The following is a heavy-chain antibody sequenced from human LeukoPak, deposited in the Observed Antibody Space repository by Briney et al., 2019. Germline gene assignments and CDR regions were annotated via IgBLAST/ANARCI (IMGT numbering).Heavy chain of an antibody. D-gene: IGHD1-26*01. CDR3: ARNAGSYFEFAP. Sequence: GASVKVSCKTLGYTFSTYGLSWVRQAPGQGLEWMGWISGNSGKTHYAQKFQDRVTLTTDTSSTTAFMELRSLRSDDTAMYYCARNAGSYFEFAPWGQGTLVTVSS. J-gene: IGHJ5*02. CDR2: ISGNSGKT. V-gene: IGHV1-18*01. CDR1: GYTFSTYG.